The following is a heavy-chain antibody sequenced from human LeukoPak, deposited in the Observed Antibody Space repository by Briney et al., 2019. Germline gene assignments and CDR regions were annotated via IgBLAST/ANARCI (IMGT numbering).Heavy chain of an antibody. V-gene: IGHV4-34*01. CDR2: INHSGST. CDR1: GGSVSGYY. D-gene: IGHD3-22*01. Sequence: PSETLSLTCAVYGGSVSGYYWSWIRQPPGKGLEWIGEINHSGSTNYNPSPKSRVTISVDTSRNQFSVKLTSVTAADTAVYYCARLYYDSSNYYSNFDYWGQGTLVTVSS. CDR3: ARLYYDSSNYYSNFDY. J-gene: IGHJ4*02.